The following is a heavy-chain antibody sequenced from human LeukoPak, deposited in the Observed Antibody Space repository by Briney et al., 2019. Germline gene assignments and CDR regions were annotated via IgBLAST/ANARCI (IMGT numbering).Heavy chain of an antibody. CDR3: ARAPTHSDYGDY. V-gene: IGHV3-33*01. CDR1: XXXXXXXX. Sequence: PGGSLRLSCSAXXXXXXXXXXXXVXXXXXXXXXXVXXIXYXGXDXYYADSVXGXFTISRDNSQNTLFLQMNSLRVXDTAVYCCARAPTHSDYGDYWGQGTLVTVSS. CDR2: IXYXGXDX. J-gene: IGHJ4*02. D-gene: IGHD5-18*01.